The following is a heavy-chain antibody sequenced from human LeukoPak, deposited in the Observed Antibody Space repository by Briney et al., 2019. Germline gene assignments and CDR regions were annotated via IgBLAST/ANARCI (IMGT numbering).Heavy chain of an antibody. CDR3: ARDLYVGATTLMRSDY. D-gene: IGHD1-26*01. CDR1: GYTFTSYY. V-gene: IGHV1-46*01. Sequence: ASVKVSCKASGYTFTSYYMHWVRQAPGQGLEWRGIINPSGGSTSYAQKFQGRVTMTRDTPTSTVYMELSSLRSEDTAVYYCARDLYVGATTLMRSDYWGQGTLVTVSS. J-gene: IGHJ4*02. CDR2: INPSGGST.